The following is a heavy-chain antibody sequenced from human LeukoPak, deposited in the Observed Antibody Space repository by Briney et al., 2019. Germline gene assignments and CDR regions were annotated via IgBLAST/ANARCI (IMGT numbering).Heavy chain of an antibody. CDR1: GYTFTSYG. V-gene: IGHV1-18*01. J-gene: IGHJ6*02. Sequence: GASVKVSCKASGYTFTSYGISWVRQAPGQGLEWMGWISAYNGNTNYAQKLQGRVTMTTDASTSTAYMELRSLRSDDTAVYYCARDPGAPYYYGMDVWGQGTTVTVSS. CDR2: ISAYNGNT. CDR3: ARDPGAPYYYGMDV. D-gene: IGHD3-10*01.